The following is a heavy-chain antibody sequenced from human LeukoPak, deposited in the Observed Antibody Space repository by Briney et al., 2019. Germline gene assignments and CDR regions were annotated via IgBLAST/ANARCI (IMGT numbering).Heavy chain of an antibody. CDR2: INPNSGGT. CDR1: GYTFTGYY. V-gene: IGHV1-2*02. J-gene: IGHJ6*03. CDR3: ARLYGSGSSKYYYYYYMDV. Sequence: ASVKLSCKASGYTFTGYYMHWVRQAPGQGLEWMGWINPNSGGTNYAQKFQGRVTMTRDTSISTAYMELSRLRSAETAVYYCARLYGSGSSKYYYYYYMDVWGKGTTVTVSS. D-gene: IGHD3-10*01.